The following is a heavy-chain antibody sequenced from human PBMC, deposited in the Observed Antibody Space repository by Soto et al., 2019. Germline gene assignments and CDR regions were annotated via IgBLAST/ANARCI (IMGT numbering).Heavy chain of an antibody. CDR3: ARGGVDGSSWYSLINYYYYGMDV. CDR1: GYTFTSYD. CDR2: MNPNSGNT. D-gene: IGHD6-13*01. Sequence: ASVKVSCKASGYTFTSYDINWVRQATGQGLEWMGWMNPNSGNTGYAQKFQGRVTMTRNTSISTAYMELSSLRSEDTAVYYCARGGVDGSSWYSLINYYYYGMDVWGQGTTVTVSS. V-gene: IGHV1-8*01. J-gene: IGHJ6*02.